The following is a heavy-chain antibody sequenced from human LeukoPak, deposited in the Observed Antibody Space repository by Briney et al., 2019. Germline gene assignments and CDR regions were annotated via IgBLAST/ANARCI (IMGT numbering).Heavy chain of an antibody. Sequence: PGGSLRLSCAASGFTVSSNYMSWVRQAPGKGLEWVSDIYSGGGIYCADSVKGRFIISRDNSKNTLYLQMNSLRAEDTAVYYCAREIYSLSCYWGQGTLVTVSS. V-gene: IGHV3-66*01. CDR3: AREIYSLSCY. CDR2: IYSGGGI. CDR1: GFTVSSNY. D-gene: IGHD4-11*01. J-gene: IGHJ4*02.